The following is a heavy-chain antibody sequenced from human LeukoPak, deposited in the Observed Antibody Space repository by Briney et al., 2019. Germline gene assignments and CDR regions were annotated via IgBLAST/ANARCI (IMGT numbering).Heavy chain of an antibody. CDR3: AKGSGYIDY. CDR1: GFTFSSYW. Sequence: PGGSLRLSCAASGFTFSSYWMSWVRQAPGKGLEWVAVISYDGSNKYYADSVKGRFTISRDNSKNTLYLQMNSLRAEDTAVYYCAKGSGYIDYWGQGTLVTVSS. V-gene: IGHV3-30*18. CDR2: ISYDGSNK. J-gene: IGHJ4*02. D-gene: IGHD6-19*01.